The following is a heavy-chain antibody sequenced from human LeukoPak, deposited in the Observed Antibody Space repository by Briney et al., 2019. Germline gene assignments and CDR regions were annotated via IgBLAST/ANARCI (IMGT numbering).Heavy chain of an antibody. D-gene: IGHD6-13*01. Sequence: GRSLRLSCAASGFTFSDYGMHWVRQAPGKGLEWVAVIWYDGSNIYYADSVKGRFTISRDNSRNTLYLQMNSLRAEDTAVYYCAKDRAAARYYFDYWGQGTLVTVSS. CDR1: GFTFSDYG. CDR2: IWYDGSNI. J-gene: IGHJ4*02. V-gene: IGHV3-33*06. CDR3: AKDRAAARYYFDY.